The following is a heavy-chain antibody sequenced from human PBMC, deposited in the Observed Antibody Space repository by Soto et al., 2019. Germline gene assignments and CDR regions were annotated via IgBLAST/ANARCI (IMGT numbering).Heavy chain of an antibody. Sequence: QVQLVQSGAEVKRPGSSVKVSCKVSGGTFSSYAISWVRQAPGQRLEWMGGIIPLFGTPNYAQKFQGRVTITADGATSTVYMELSTLRSEDTAVYYCASGGPYFHYTDFWGQGTLVTVSS. CDR2: IIPLFGTP. J-gene: IGHJ4*02. V-gene: IGHV1-69*01. D-gene: IGHD1-26*01. CDR1: GGTFSSYA. CDR3: ASGGPYFHYTDF.